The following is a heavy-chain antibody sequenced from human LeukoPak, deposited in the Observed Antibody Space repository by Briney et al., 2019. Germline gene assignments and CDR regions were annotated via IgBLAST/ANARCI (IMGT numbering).Heavy chain of an antibody. D-gene: IGHD3-3*01. Sequence: SETLSLTCAVYGGSFSGYYWSWIRQPPGKGLEWIGEINHSGSTSYNPSLKSRVTISVDTSKNQFSLKLSSVTAADTAVYYCARCGTFTIFGVVIIPADYYYYMDVWGKGTTVTVSS. CDR1: GGSFSGYY. J-gene: IGHJ6*03. CDR2: INHSGST. V-gene: IGHV4-34*01. CDR3: ARCGTFTIFGVVIIPADYYYYMDV.